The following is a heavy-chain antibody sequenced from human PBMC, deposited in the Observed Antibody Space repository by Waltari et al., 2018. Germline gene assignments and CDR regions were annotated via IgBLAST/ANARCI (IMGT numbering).Heavy chain of an antibody. CDR3: ARSYDTSSPFDY. Sequence: EVQLVESGGGLVKPGGSLRLSCAASGFSFKTYILNWVRQAPGKGLEWLVSIYTMTNGVIYDAESVRGRFSVSRDNAMNSLYLEMNSLRAEDTAVYYCARSYDTSSPFDYWGQGTLVTVS. D-gene: IGHD6-6*01. V-gene: IGHV3-21*01. J-gene: IGHJ4*02. CDR1: GFSFKTYI. CDR2: IYTMTNGVI.